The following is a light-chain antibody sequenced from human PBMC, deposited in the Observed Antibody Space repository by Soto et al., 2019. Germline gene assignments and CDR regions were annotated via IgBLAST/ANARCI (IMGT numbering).Light chain of an antibody. Sequence: DIVMTQSPDSLAVSLGERATINCKSSQSVFFRSYNKDFLAWYQQKPGQPPRLLIYWASARESGVPDRFSGSGSGTVFTLTISSLQAEDVAVYYCQQYHSSPYSFGQGTKLEIK. J-gene: IGKJ2*01. CDR3: QQYHSSPYS. V-gene: IGKV4-1*01. CDR2: WAS. CDR1: QSVFFRSYNKDF.